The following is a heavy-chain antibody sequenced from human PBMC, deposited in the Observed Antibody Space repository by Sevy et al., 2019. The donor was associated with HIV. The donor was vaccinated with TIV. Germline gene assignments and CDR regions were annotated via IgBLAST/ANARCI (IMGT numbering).Heavy chain of an antibody. CDR1: GFTFNTYT. Sequence: GGSLRLSCAASGFTFNTYTMNWVRQAPGEGLEWVSSISSSGNYIYYADSVKGRFTISRDNAKNSLFLQMNNLRVEDTAVYYCARPYGSGSWEAFDIWGQGTMVTVSS. J-gene: IGHJ3*02. V-gene: IGHV3-21*01. CDR3: ARPYGSGSWEAFDI. D-gene: IGHD3-10*01. CDR2: ISSSGNYI.